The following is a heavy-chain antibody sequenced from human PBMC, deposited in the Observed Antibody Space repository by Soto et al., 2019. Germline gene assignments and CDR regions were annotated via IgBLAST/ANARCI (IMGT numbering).Heavy chain of an antibody. CDR1: GGSISSGGYY. Sequence: PSETLSLTCTVSGGSISSGGYYWSWIRQHPGKGLEWIGYIYYSGSTYYNPSLKSRVTISVDTSKNQFSLKLSSVTAADTAVYYCARSIWFGEFVPGYWGQGTLVTVSS. V-gene: IGHV4-31*03. CDR2: IYYSGST. CDR3: ARSIWFGEFVPGY. D-gene: IGHD3-10*01. J-gene: IGHJ4*02.